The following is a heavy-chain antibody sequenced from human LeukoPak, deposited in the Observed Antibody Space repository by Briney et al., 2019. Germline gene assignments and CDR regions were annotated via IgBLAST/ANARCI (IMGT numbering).Heavy chain of an antibody. D-gene: IGHD3-16*01. CDR2: INQDGREQ. CDR1: GFTFSDYW. J-gene: IGHJ4*02. CDR3: MGGALDY. Sequence: QTGGSLRLSCAASGFTFSDYWMSWVRQAPGQGLEWVAKINQDGREQHFVDSVKGRFTISRDNAKNSLFLQMDSLRAEDTAVYYCMGGALDYWGQGALVTVSS. V-gene: IGHV3-7*01.